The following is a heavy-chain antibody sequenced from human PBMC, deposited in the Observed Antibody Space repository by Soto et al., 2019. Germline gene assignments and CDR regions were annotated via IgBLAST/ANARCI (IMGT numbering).Heavy chain of an antibody. Sequence: ASVKVSCKASGYIFTTYTIHWVRQAPGQSLEWMGWINTGNDNTEYSQKFQGRITLTRDTSASTAYMDLSSLRSEDTAVYYCARDLAVGPAYFFDYWGQGTPVTV. V-gene: IGHV1-3*04. CDR3: ARDLAVGPAYFFDY. J-gene: IGHJ4*02. D-gene: IGHD1-26*01. CDR1: GYIFTTYT. CDR2: INTGNDNT.